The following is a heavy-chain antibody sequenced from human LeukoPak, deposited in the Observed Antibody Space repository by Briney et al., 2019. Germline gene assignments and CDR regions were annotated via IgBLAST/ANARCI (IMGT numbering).Heavy chain of an antibody. CDR2: MSRSGGNT. CDR3: AKEVMVPGSYAFDI. CDR1: GCTFSSYA. D-gene: IGHD4/OR15-4a*01. J-gene: IGHJ3*02. V-gene: IGHV3-23*01. Sequence: GGSLRLSCAASGCTFSSYAMSWVRQAPGKGLEWVSAMSRSGGNTYYADSVKGRFTISRDNSKNTLHLQMNSLRAEDTAVYYCAKEVMVPGSYAFDIWGQGTMVTVSS.